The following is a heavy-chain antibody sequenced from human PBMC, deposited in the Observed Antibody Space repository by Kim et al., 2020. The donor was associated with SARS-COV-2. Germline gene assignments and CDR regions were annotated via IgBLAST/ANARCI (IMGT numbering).Heavy chain of an antibody. V-gene: IGHV3-33*08. CDR1: GFTFSSYG. CDR2: IWYDGSNK. CDR3: AREYDYVWGTKMDAFDI. J-gene: IGHJ3*02. D-gene: IGHD3-16*01. Sequence: GGSLRLSCAASGFTFSSYGMHWVRQAPGKGLEWVAVIWYDGSNKYYADSVKGRFTISRDNSKNTLYLQMNSLRAEDTAVYYCAREYDYVWGTKMDAFDIWGQGTMVTVSS.